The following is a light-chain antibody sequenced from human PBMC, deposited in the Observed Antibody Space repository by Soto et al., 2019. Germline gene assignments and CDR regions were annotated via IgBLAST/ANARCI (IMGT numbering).Light chain of an antibody. CDR3: QQYSSSPRT. J-gene: IGKJ1*01. CDR1: QSISSNY. Sequence: NVLTQSPGTLSLSPGEGATLSYRASQSISSNYLAWYHQKPGQAPTLLIYGASSRATDIPDSFRGSGSGRDFVLNISRLEPEDSGVYYCQQYSSSPRTFGKGTKVEIK. V-gene: IGKV3-20*01. CDR2: GAS.